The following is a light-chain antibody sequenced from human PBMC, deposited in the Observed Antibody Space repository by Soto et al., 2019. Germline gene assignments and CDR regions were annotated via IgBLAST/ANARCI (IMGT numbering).Light chain of an antibody. CDR1: SSDIGAYIY. V-gene: IGLV2-14*03. J-gene: IGLJ1*01. CDR3: SAYSDIDTKV. Sequence: QSALTQPASVSGSPGQSITISCTGTSSDIGAYIYVSWYQQFPGKAPRLILYEVNNRPSGVSNRFSGSKSGTTASLTISGLQPEDEADYYCSAYSDIDTKVFGTGTKLTVL. CDR2: EVN.